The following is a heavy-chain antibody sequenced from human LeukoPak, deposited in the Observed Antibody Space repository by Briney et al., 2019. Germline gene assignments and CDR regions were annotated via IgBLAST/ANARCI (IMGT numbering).Heavy chain of an antibody. CDR2: IYYSGST. J-gene: IGHJ3*02. V-gene: IGHV4-59*08. CDR1: GASISSDY. Sequence: PSETLSLTCTVSGASISSDYWNWIRQPPGKGLEWIGYIYYSGSTSYNPSLKSRVTISVDTSKNQFSLKLSSVTAADTAVYYCARAAWRGSNSRDAFDIWGQGTVVTVSS. D-gene: IGHD4/OR15-4a*01. CDR3: ARAAWRGSNSRDAFDI.